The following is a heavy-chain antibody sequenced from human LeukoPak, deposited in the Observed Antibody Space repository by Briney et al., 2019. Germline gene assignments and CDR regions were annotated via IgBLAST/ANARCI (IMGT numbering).Heavy chain of an antibody. CDR3: ARDDRGQWLVVYYYGMDV. J-gene: IGHJ6*02. V-gene: IGHV3-30-3*01. CDR1: GFTFSSYA. CDR2: ISYDGSNK. D-gene: IGHD6-19*01. Sequence: GRSLRLSCAASGFTFSSYAMHWVRQAPGKGLEWVAVISYDGSNKYYADSVKGRFTISRDNSKNTLYLQMNSLRAEDTAVYCCARDDRGQWLVVYYYGMDVWGQGTTVTVSS.